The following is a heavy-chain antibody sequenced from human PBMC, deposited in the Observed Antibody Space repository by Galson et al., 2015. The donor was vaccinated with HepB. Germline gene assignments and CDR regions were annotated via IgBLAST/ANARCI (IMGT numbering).Heavy chain of an antibody. J-gene: IGHJ6*02. CDR3: ARAWLTAISGGMDV. V-gene: IGHV1-3*01. CDR2: INAGNGNT. CDR1: GYTFTSYA. Sequence: SVKVSCKASGYTFTSYAMHWVRQAPGQRLEWMGWINAGNGNTKYSQKFQGRVTITRDTSASTAYMELSSLRSEDTAVYYCARAWLTAISGGMDVWGQGTTVTVSS. D-gene: IGHD2-21*02.